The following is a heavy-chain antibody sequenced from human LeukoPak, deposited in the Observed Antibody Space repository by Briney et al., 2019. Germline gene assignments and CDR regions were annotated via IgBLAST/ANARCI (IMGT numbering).Heavy chain of an antibody. J-gene: IGHJ4*02. CDR1: GYTFTGYY. Sequence: ASVKVSCKASGYTFTGYYMHWVRPAPGQGLEWMGWINPNSGGTNYAQKFQGRVTMTRDTSISTAYMELSRLRSDDTAVYYCARVDRERSSFDYWGQGTLVTVSS. CDR3: ARVDRERSSFDY. CDR2: INPNSGGT. D-gene: IGHD6-6*01. V-gene: IGHV1-2*02.